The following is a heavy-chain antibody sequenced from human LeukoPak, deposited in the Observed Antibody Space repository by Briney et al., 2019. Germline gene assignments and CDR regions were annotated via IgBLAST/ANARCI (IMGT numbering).Heavy chain of an antibody. Sequence: GGSLRLSCAASGFTFSTCAMSWVRQAPGKGLEWVSAISGSGDSTYYADSVKGRFTISRDNAKNSLYLQMNSLRDEDTAVYYCARDYCSSTSCYYLNWFDPWGQGTLVTVSP. CDR1: GFTFSTCA. CDR2: ISGSGDST. D-gene: IGHD2-2*01. V-gene: IGHV3-23*01. CDR3: ARDYCSSTSCYYLNWFDP. J-gene: IGHJ5*02.